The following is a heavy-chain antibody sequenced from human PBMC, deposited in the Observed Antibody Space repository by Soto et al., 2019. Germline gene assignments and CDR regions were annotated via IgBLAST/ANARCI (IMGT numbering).Heavy chain of an antibody. CDR2: ISAYNGNT. V-gene: IGHV1-18*01. CDR1: GYTFTSYG. J-gene: IGHJ4*02. CDR3: ARDLAVALIDY. D-gene: IGHD6-19*01. Sequence: QVQLVQSGAEVKKPGASVKVSCKASGYTFTSYGISWVRQAPGQGLEWMGWISAYNGNTKYAQKLQGRDTMTTDTSTSTAYMELRSLRSVETAVYYGARDLAVALIDYWGQGTLVTVSS.